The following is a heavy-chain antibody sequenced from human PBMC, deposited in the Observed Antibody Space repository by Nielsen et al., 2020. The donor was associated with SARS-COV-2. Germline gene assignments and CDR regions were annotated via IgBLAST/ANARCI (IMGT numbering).Heavy chain of an antibody. CDR3: AGLGDYGDYYYGMDV. CDR1: GFTFDDYA. V-gene: IGHV3-9*01. CDR2: ISWNSGSI. D-gene: IGHD4-17*01. J-gene: IGHJ6*02. Sequence: SLKISCAASGFTFDDYAMHWVRQAPGKGLEWVSGISWNSGSIGYADSVKGRFTISRDNAKNSLYLQMNSLRAEDTALYYCAGLGDYGDYYYGMDVWGQGTTVTDSS.